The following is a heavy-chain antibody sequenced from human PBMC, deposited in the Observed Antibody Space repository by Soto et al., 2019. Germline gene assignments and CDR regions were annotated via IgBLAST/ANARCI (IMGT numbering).Heavy chain of an antibody. CDR3: ARGGGIYNSGRSEIDQ. CDR2: ILPRFGTR. Sequence: QVQLVQSGAEVKTPGSSVRFSCKASEGTFSRYPLNWVRQAPGQGLEWMGGILPRFGTRNYATTLQDRVTIIADESTNTAYMEWNSLMSEDTAVYYCARGGGIYNSGRSEIDQWGQGALVSVSS. V-gene: IGHV1-69*01. J-gene: IGHJ4*02. CDR1: EGTFSRYP. D-gene: IGHD3-16*01.